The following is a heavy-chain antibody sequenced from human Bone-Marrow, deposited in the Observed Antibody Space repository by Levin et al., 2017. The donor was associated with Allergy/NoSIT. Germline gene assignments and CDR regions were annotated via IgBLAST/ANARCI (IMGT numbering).Heavy chain of an antibody. CDR3: ARDPTVRGGVPPYYYGMDV. D-gene: IGHD2-8*02. V-gene: IGHV3-53*01. CDR1: GFTVSSNY. J-gene: IGHJ6*02. Sequence: PGGSLRLSCAASGFTVSSNYMSWVRQAPGKGLEWVSVIYSGGSTYYADSVKGRFTISRDNSKNTLYLQMNSLRAEDTAVYYCARDPTVRGGVPPYYYGMDVWGQGTTVTVSS. CDR2: IYSGGST.